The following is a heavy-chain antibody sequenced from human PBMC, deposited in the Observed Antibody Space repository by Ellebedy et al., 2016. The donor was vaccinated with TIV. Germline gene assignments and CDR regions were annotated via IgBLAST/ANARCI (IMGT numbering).Heavy chain of an antibody. V-gene: IGHV4-34*01. CDR1: GFTFSTFA. D-gene: IGHD3-10*01. J-gene: IGHJ4*02. Sequence: MPGGSLRLSCTASGFTFSTFAMSWIRQAPGKGLEWIGEINYSGRTNYNPSLKSRVTILVDTSKSQFSLRLTSATAADTAVYYCARGEGGVLLWFGEISFHSWGQGTLVTVSS. CDR3: ARGEGGVLLWFGEISFHS. CDR2: INYSGRT.